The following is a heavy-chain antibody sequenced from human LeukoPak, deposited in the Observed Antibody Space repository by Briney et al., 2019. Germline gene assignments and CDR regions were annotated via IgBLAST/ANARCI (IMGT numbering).Heavy chain of an antibody. CDR2: FDPEDGET. J-gene: IGHJ6*02. V-gene: IGHV1-24*01. Sequence: ASVKVSCKVSGYTLTELSMHWVRQAPGKGLEWMGGFDPEDGETIYAQKFQGRVTMTEDTSTDTAYMELSSLRSEDTAVYYCATDRNSSGLRVGYYYGMDVWGQGTTVTVSS. D-gene: IGHD6-19*01. CDR1: GYTLTELS. CDR3: ATDRNSSGLRVGYYYGMDV.